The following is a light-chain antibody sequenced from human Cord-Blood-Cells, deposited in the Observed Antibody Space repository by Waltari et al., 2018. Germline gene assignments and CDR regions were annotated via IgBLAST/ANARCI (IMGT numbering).Light chain of an antibody. CDR1: SSDVGGYHY. J-gene: IGLJ1*01. Sequence: QSALTQPASVSGSPGQLITISCTGTSSDVGGYHYVSWYQQHPGKAPKLMIYEVSNRPSGVSNRFSGSKSGNTASLTISGLQAEDEADYYCSSYTSSSTLVFGTGTKVTVL. CDR2: EVS. V-gene: IGLV2-14*01. CDR3: SSYTSSSTLV.